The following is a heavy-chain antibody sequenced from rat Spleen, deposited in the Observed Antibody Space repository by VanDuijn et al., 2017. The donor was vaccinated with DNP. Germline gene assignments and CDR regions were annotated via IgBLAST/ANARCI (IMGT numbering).Heavy chain of an antibody. D-gene: IGHD5-1*01. CDR2: ITNTGDST. V-gene: IGHV5-31*01. J-gene: IGHJ2*01. CDR1: GFIFSNYW. CDR3: ARFNWERDFDY. Sequence: EVLLVESDGGLVQPGRSLKLSCAASGFIFSNYWMTWIRQAPGRGLEWVASITNTGDSTYYSDSVKGRFSISRDNAKSTLYLQMDSLRSEDTATYYCARFNWERDFDYWGQGVMVTVSS.